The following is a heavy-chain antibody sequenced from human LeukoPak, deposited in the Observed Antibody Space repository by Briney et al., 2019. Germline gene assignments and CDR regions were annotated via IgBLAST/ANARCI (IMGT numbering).Heavy chain of an antibody. CDR1: GFIFSSYG. V-gene: IGHV3-33*01. D-gene: IGHD6-13*01. CDR2: IWYDGSNK. Sequence: PGGSLRLSCAASGFIFSSYGMHGVGQPRATGLAWVAVIWYDGSNKYYADSVKGRFTISRDNSKNTLYLQMNSLRAEDTAVYSCARDSSSWTYYYYYMDVWGKGTTVTVSS. J-gene: IGHJ6*03. CDR3: ARDSSSWTYYYYYMDV.